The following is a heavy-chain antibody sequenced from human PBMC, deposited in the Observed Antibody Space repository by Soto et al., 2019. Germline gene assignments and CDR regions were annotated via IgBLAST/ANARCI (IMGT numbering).Heavy chain of an antibody. D-gene: IGHD4-17*01. Sequence: QITLKESGPTLVKPTQTLTLTCTFSGFSLSTSGVGVGWIRQPPGKALEWLAVIYWGDDQRYSPSLRSRLAITKDTSKNQVVLRMTNMDPVDTATYYCAHLTTSSVGDYWGQGTLVTVSS. J-gene: IGHJ4*02. CDR3: AHLTTSSVGDY. V-gene: IGHV2-5*02. CDR1: GFSLSTSGVG. CDR2: IYWGDDQ.